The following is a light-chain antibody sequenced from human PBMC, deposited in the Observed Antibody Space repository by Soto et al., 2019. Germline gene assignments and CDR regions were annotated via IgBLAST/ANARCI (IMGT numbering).Light chain of an antibody. CDR1: SSDIGSYA. J-gene: IGLJ3*02. V-gene: IGLV1-44*01. CDR2: TNN. CDR3: ATWHDSLNGWV. Sequence: QSVLTQPPSASGTPGQRVTISCSGSSSDIGSYAVNWYQQLPGTAPKLLIYTNNQRPSGVPDRFSGSKSGTSASLAINGLQSEDEADYYCATWHDSLNGWVFGGGTKLTVL.